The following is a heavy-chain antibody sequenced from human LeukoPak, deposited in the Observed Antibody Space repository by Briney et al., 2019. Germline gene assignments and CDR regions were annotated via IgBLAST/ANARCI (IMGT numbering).Heavy chain of an antibody. J-gene: IGHJ3*02. V-gene: IGHV4-34*01. Sequence: ASETLSLTCAVYGGSFSGYYWSWIRQPAGKGLEWIGEINHSGSTNYNPSLKSRVTISVDTSKNQFSLKLSSVTAADTAVYYCARDGGAGQDAFDIWGQGTMVTVSS. CDR3: ARDGGAGQDAFDI. CDR1: GGSFSGYY. CDR2: INHSGST. D-gene: IGHD2-21*01.